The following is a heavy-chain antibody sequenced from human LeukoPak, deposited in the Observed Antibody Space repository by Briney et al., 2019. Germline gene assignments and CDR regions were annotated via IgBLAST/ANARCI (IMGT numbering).Heavy chain of an antibody. Sequence: ASVKVSCKASGYTFTSYGISWVRQAPGQGLEWMGWISAYNGNTNYAQKLQGRVTMTTDTSTSTAYMELRSLRSDDTAVYYCAREDAYYYGSGSYYISAAGDYWGQGTLVTVSS. J-gene: IGHJ4*02. CDR2: ISAYNGNT. CDR1: GYTFTSYG. D-gene: IGHD3-10*01. CDR3: AREDAYYYGSGSYYISAAGDY. V-gene: IGHV1-18*01.